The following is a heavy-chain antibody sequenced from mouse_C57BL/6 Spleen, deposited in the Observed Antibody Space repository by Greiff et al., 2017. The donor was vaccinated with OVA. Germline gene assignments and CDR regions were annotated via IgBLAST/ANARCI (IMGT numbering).Heavy chain of an antibody. D-gene: IGHD4-1*01. Sequence: QVQLKQPGAELVRPGTSVKLSCKASGYTFTSYWMHWVKQRPGQGLEWIGVIDPSDSYTNYNQKFKGKATLTVDTSSSTAYMQLSSLTSEDSAVYYCARERTGTTYWGQGTLVTVSA. J-gene: IGHJ3*01. CDR1: GYTFTSYW. CDR3: ARERTGTTY. CDR2: IDPSDSYT. V-gene: IGHV1-59*01.